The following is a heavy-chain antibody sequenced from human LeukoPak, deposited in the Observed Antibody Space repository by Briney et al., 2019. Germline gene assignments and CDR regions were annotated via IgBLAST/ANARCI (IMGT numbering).Heavy chain of an antibody. D-gene: IGHD3-10*01. Sequence: GGSLRLSCAASGFTFSSYWMSWVRQAPGKGLEWVANIKQDGSEKYYVDSVKGRFTISRDNAKNSLYLQMNSLRAEDTAVYYCARDGMVRGVITALFYFDYWGQGTLVIVSS. V-gene: IGHV3-7*01. CDR3: ARDGMVRGVITALFYFDY. CDR1: GFTFSSYW. J-gene: IGHJ4*02. CDR2: IKQDGSEK.